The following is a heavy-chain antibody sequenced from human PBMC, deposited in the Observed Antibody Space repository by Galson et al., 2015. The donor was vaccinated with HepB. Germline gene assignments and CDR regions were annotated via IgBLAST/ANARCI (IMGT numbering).Heavy chain of an antibody. V-gene: IGHV1-24*01. D-gene: IGHD3-3*01. Sequence: SVKVSCKVSGYTLTELSMHWVRQAPGKGLEWMGGFDPEDGETIYAQKFQGRVTMTEDTSTDTAYMELSSLRSEDTAVYYCATGQQYYDFYHFDYWGQGTLVTVSS. CDR2: FDPEDGET. CDR3: ATGQQYYDFYHFDY. CDR1: GYTLTELS. J-gene: IGHJ4*02.